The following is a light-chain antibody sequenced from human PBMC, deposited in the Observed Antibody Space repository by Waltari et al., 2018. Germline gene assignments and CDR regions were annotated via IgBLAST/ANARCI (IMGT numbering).Light chain of an antibody. CDR3: QHYVRLPAT. J-gene: IGKJ1*01. CDR1: QTVSRS. V-gene: IGKV3-20*01. CDR2: GAS. Sequence: MVLTQSPGTLSLSPGARATLSGRASQTVSRSLAWYQQKPGQAPKLLIYGASTRATGIPDRFTGSGSGTDFSLTISSLEPEDLAIYFCQHYVRLPATFGQGTKVEIK.